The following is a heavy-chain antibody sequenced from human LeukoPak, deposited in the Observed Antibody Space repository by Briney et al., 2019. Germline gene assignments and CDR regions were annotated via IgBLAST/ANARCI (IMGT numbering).Heavy chain of an antibody. CDR3: ARQHYYYDSSGYYGLDPAFDI. D-gene: IGHD3-22*01. Sequence: SETLSLTCTGSGGSISSYYWSWIRQPPGKGLEWIGYIYYSGSTNYNPSLKSRVSISVDTSKNQFSLKLSSVTAADTAVYYCARQHYYYDSSGYYGLDPAFDIWGQGTMVTVSS. CDR1: GGSISSYY. V-gene: IGHV4-59*01. J-gene: IGHJ3*02. CDR2: IYYSGST.